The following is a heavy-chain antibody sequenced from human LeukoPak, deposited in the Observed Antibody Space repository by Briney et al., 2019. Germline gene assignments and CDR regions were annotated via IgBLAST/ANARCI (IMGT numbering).Heavy chain of an antibody. Sequence: GGSLRLSRAASGFTVSSNYMSWVRQAPGKGLEWVSVIHSGGSTYYADSVKGRFTISRDNSKNTLYLQMNSLRAEDTAVYYCARDRGYWGQGTLVTVSS. V-gene: IGHV3-53*01. CDR2: IHSGGST. CDR3: ARDRGY. J-gene: IGHJ4*02. CDR1: GFTVSSNY.